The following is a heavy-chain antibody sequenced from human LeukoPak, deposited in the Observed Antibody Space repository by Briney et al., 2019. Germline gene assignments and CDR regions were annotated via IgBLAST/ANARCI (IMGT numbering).Heavy chain of an antibody. J-gene: IGHJ4*02. V-gene: IGHV1-18*01. CDR2: ISGNNGNT. CDR3: ARSFGTTVIYTPFDY. D-gene: IGHD4-17*01. CDR1: GYIFTSYG. Sequence: GASVKVSCKASGYIFTSYGINWVRQAPGQGLEWMGWISGNNGNTNYAQKLQGRVTMTTDTSTSTVSMELRSLRSDDTAVYYCARSFGTTVIYTPFDYWGQGTLVTVSS.